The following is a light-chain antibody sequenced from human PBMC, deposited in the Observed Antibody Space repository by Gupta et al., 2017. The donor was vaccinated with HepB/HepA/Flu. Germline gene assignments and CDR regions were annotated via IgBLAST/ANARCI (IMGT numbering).Light chain of an antibody. CDR3: SSDTSSSTVV. CDR1: RTDVGGHNY. V-gene: IGLV2-14*03. CDR2: DVN. J-gene: IGLJ3*02. Sequence: SCTGTRTDVGGHNYVSWYQQHPGKAPKLMIYDVNTRPSGVSNRFSRSKSGNMANTASLTISGLPAEDAADYYCSSDTSSSTVVFGGGTKLTVL.